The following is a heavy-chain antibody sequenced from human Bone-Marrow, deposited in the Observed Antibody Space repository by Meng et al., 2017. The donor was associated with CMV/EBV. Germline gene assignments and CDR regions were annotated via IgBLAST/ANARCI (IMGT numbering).Heavy chain of an antibody. CDR3: ARVMIVVNRRYYYYGMDV. V-gene: IGHV1-69*02. CDR2: IIPILGIA. CDR1: GGTFSSYT. J-gene: IGHJ6*02. Sequence: SVKVSCKASGGTFSSYTISWVRQAPGQGLEWMGRIIPILGIANYAQKFQGRVTITADKSTSTAYMELSSLRSDDTAVYYCARVMIVVNRRYYYYGMDVWGQGTTVTVSS. D-gene: IGHD3-22*01.